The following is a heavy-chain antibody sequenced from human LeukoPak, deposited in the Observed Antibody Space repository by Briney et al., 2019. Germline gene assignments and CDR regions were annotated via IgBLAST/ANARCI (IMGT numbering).Heavy chain of an antibody. CDR1: GGSFSGYY. Sequence: SETLSLTCAVYGGSFSGYYWSWIRQPPGKGLEWIGEINHSGSTNYNPSLKGRVTISVDTSKNQFSLKLSSVTAADTAVYYCARAVGTMVRGVFNWFDPWGQGTLVTVSS. CDR3: ARAVGTMVRGVFNWFDP. D-gene: IGHD3-10*01. V-gene: IGHV4-34*01. J-gene: IGHJ5*02. CDR2: INHSGST.